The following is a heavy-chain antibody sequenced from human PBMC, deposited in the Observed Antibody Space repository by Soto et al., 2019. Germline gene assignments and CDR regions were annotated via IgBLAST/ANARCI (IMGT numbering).Heavy chain of an antibody. J-gene: IGHJ3*02. V-gene: IGHV3-21*01. D-gene: IGHD3-9*01. CDR3: ARVGTGSSKTLDI. Sequence: PGGSLRLSCVASGFMFTRSTMNWVRQAPGKGLEWVSSITSASDHIFYADSVKGRFTISRDNAKNSLYLQMNSLRAEDTAVYYCARVGTGSSKTLDIWGQGTMVTVSS. CDR2: ITSASDHI. CDR1: GFMFTRST.